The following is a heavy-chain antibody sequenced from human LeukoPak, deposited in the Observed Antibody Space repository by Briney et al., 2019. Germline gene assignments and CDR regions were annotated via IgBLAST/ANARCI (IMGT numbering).Heavy chain of an antibody. CDR3: AREIHLDY. J-gene: IGHJ4*02. Sequence: GGSLRLSCAASGFTFSRYTMNWVRQAPGKGLEWVSSISSSSYIYYADSVKGRFTLSRDNAKNSLYLQMNSLRAEDTAVYYCAREIHLDYWGQGSLVTVSS. V-gene: IGHV3-21*01. CDR2: ISSSSYI. CDR1: GFTFSRYT.